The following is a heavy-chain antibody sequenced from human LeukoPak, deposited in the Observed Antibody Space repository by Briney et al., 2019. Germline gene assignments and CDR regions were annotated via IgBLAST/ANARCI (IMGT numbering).Heavy chain of an antibody. Sequence: SVKVSCKASGGTFSSYAISWVRQAPGQGLEWMGRIIPILGIANYAQKFQGRVTMTTDTSTSTAYMELRSLRSDDTAVYYCARDMSGSYHPWGQGTLVTVSS. CDR3: ARDMSGSYHP. CDR1: GGTFSSYA. J-gene: IGHJ5*02. V-gene: IGHV1-69*04. D-gene: IGHD1-26*01. CDR2: IIPILGIA.